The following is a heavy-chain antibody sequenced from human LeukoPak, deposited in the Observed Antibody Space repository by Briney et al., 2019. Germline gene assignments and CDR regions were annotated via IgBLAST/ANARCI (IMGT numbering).Heavy chain of an antibody. D-gene: IGHD3-10*01. CDR3: AKDLLWFGESSDC. V-gene: IGHV3-30*18. CDR2: ISYDGSSK. CDR1: GFTFSTYG. Sequence: GGSLRLSCAASGFTFSTYGMHWIRQAPGKGPEWVAVISYDGSSKYYADSVKGRFTISRDNSKNTLYLQMNSLRAEDTAVYYCAKDLLWFGESSDCWGQGTLVTVSS. J-gene: IGHJ4*02.